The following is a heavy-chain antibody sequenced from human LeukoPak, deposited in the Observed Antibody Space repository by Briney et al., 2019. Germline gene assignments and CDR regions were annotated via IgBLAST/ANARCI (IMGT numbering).Heavy chain of an antibody. CDR3: ARYIAAAGVDY. V-gene: IGHV4-30-2*01. CDR1: GGSISSGGYS. Sequence: TLSLTCTVSGGSISSGGYSWSWIRQPPGKGLEWIGYIYHSGSTYYNPSLKSRVTISVDRSKNQFSLKLSSVTAADTAVYYCARYIAAAGVDYWGQGTLVTVSS. J-gene: IGHJ4*02. D-gene: IGHD6-13*01. CDR2: IYHSGST.